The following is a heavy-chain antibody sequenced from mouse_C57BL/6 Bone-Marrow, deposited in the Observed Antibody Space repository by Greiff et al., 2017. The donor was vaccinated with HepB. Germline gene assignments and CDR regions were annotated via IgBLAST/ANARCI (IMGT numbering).Heavy chain of an antibody. CDR1: GYTFTDYY. D-gene: IGHD2-4*01. CDR2: INPNNGGT. CDR3: ARSGIYYEDY. Sequence: VQLKQSGPELVKPGASVKISCKASGYTFTDYYMNWVKQSHGKSLEWIGDINPNNGGTSYNQKFKGKATLTVDKSSSTAYMELRSLTSEDSAVYYCARSGIYYEDYWGQGTTLTVSS. V-gene: IGHV1-26*01. J-gene: IGHJ2*01.